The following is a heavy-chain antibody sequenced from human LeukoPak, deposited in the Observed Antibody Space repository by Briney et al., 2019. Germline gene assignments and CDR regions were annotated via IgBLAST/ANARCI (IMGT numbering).Heavy chain of an antibody. CDR3: ARVPDPYYDSSGYSYYFDY. J-gene: IGHJ4*02. V-gene: IGHV3-74*01. CDR1: GFTFSSYS. CDR2: INSDGSST. D-gene: IGHD3-22*01. Sequence: GGSLRLSCAASGFTFSSYSMNWVRQAPGKGLVWVSRINSDGSSTSYADSVKGRFTISRDNAKNTLYLQMNSLRAEDTAVYYCARVPDPYYDSSGYSYYFDYWGQGTLVTVSS.